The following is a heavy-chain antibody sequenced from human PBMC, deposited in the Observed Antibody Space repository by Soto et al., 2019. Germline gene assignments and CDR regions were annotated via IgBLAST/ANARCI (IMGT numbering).Heavy chain of an antibody. Sequence: GGSLRLSCAASGFTFSSYAMSWVRQSPGKGLEWVSAISGSGGSTYYADSVKGRFTISRDNSRNTLYLQMNSLRAEDTAVYYCAKLTGTTKRGPFDYWGQGTLVTVSS. CDR1: GFTFSSYA. D-gene: IGHD1-7*01. CDR2: ISGSGGST. CDR3: AKLTGTTKRGPFDY. J-gene: IGHJ4*02. V-gene: IGHV3-23*01.